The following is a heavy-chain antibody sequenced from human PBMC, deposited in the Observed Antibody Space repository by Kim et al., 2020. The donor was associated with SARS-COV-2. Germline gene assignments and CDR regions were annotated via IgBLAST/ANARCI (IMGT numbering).Heavy chain of an antibody. D-gene: IGHD1-26*01. Sequence: GGSLRLSCAASGFNFRSYGMHWVRQAPGKGLEWVAVISYDGSNKYYAESVKGRFTISRDNSKTTLYLQMNSLRAEDTAVYYCARVASGSYYYYYGMDVWGQGTTGTVSS. CDR1: GFNFRSYG. CDR2: ISYDGSNK. CDR3: ARVASGSYYYYYGMDV. J-gene: IGHJ6*02. V-gene: IGHV3-33*05.